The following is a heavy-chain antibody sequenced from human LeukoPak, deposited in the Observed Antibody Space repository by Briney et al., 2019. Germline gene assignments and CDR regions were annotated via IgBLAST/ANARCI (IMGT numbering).Heavy chain of an antibody. CDR3: ARDYGDYHFDY. J-gene: IGHJ4*02. Sequence: ASVTVSCKASGYTFTGYYMHWVRQPPGQGLEWMGGINPNSGGTNYAQKFQGRVTMTMDTSISTDYMEQSSLRSDDTAVYYCARDYGDYHFDYWGQGTLVTVSS. CDR1: GYTFTGYY. D-gene: IGHD4-17*01. V-gene: IGHV1-2*02. CDR2: INPNSGGT.